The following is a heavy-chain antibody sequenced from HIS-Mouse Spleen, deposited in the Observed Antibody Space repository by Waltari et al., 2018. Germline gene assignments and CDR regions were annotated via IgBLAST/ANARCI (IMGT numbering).Heavy chain of an antibody. CDR3: AREIPYSSSWYDWYFDL. Sequence: QLQLQESGPGLVKPSETLSLTCTVSGGSLSIRSYYSGWIRQPPGKGLEWIGSIYYSGSTYYNPSLKSRVTISVDTSKNQFSLKLSSVTAADTAVYYCAREIPYSSSWYDWYFDLWGRGTLVTVSS. D-gene: IGHD6-13*01. CDR2: IYYSGST. CDR1: GGSLSIRSYY. V-gene: IGHV4-39*07. J-gene: IGHJ2*01.